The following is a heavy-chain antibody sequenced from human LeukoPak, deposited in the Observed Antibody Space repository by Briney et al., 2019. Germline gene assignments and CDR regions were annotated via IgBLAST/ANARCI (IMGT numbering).Heavy chain of an antibody. D-gene: IGHD3-10*01. Sequence: PGGSLRLSCAASGFTFSSYAMHWVRQAPGKGLEWVAVISYDGSNKYYADSVKGRFTISRDNSKNMVYLQMNRLRSEDSGLYYCVRDRAGTQSWVEFDLWGQGTLVTVSS. CDR1: GFTFSSYA. J-gene: IGHJ5*02. CDR2: ISYDGSNK. CDR3: VRDRAGTQSWVEFDL. V-gene: IGHV3-30*04.